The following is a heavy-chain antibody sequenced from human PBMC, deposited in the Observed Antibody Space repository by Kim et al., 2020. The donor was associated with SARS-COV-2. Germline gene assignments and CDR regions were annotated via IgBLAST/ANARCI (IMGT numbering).Heavy chain of an antibody. CDR3: TTKEFDYGDYFDY. J-gene: IGHJ4*01. V-gene: IGHV3-15*01. Sequence: GGSLRLSCAASGFTFSNAWMSWVRQAPGKGLEWVGRIKSITDGGTTDYAAPVKGRLTILRDDSKNTLYLQMHSLKTEDTAVYYCTTKEFDYGDYFDYWG. CDR1: GFTFSNAW. D-gene: IGHD4-17*01. CDR2: IKSITDGGTT.